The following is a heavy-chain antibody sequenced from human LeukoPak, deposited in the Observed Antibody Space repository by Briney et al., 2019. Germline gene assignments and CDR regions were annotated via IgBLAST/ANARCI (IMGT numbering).Heavy chain of an antibody. Sequence: GGFLRLSCAASGFTFSSYAMRWVRQAPGKGLEWVSAISGSGGSTYYADSVKGRFTISRDNSKNTLYLQMNSLRAEDTAVYYCAKGGYCSSTSCYGVINWFDPWGQGTLVTVSS. V-gene: IGHV3-23*01. CDR2: ISGSGGST. CDR3: AKGGYCSSTSCYGVINWFDP. J-gene: IGHJ5*02. CDR1: GFTFSSYA. D-gene: IGHD2-2*01.